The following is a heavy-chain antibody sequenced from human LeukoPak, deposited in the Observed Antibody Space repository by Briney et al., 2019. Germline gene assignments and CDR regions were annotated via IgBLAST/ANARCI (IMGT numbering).Heavy chain of an antibody. D-gene: IGHD5-18*01. CDR1: GYTFTGYY. CDR3: ARAKHISGYSYGYAEDAFDI. J-gene: IGHJ3*02. CDR2: INPNSGGT. V-gene: IGHV1-2*02. Sequence: ASVKVSCKASGYTFTGYYIHWVRQASGQGLEWMGWINPNSGGTNYAQKFQGRVTMTRDTSISTAYMELSRLRSDDTAVYYCARAKHISGYSYGYAEDAFDIWGQGTMVTVSS.